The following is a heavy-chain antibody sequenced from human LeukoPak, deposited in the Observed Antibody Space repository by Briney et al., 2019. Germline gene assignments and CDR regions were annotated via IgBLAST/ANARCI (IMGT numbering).Heavy chain of an antibody. D-gene: IGHD1-14*01. Sequence: GGSLRLSSAASGFTFSSYWVHWVRQAPGKGLVWVSRINSDGSNTNYADSVKGRFTISRDNAKNTLYLQMNSLRAEDTAVYYCARTGLSTGNYYYGMDVWGQGTTVTVSS. J-gene: IGHJ6*02. CDR1: GFTFSSYW. CDR3: ARTGLSTGNYYYGMDV. V-gene: IGHV3-74*01. CDR2: INSDGSNT.